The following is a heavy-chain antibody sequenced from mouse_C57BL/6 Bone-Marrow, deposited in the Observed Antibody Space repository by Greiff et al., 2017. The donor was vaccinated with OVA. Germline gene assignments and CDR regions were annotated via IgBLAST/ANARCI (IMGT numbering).Heavy chain of an antibody. CDR3: TRGPDGRGAMDD. Sequence: EVKLMESGEGLVKPGGSLKLSCAASGFTFSSYAMSWVRQTPEKRLEWVAYISSGCDYISYADTVKGRFTISSYNARNTQYRKMSSLKSEDTAMYYCTRGPDGRGAMDDWGQGTSVTVSS. J-gene: IGHJ4*01. CDR2: ISSGCDYI. CDR1: GFTFSSYA. V-gene: IGHV5-9-1*02.